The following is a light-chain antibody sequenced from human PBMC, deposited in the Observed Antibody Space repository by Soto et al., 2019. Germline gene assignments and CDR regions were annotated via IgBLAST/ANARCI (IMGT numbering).Light chain of an antibody. CDR1: QSVSSN. CDR2: DAS. Sequence: IVLTQSPATLSVSPGERATLSCRASQSVSSNLAWYQQKHGQGPRLLMYDASIRATGTPGRFSGSGSGTEFTLTISSLQSEDFAVYYCQQYNEWPPITFGQGTKVEI. CDR3: QQYNEWPPIT. J-gene: IGKJ1*01. V-gene: IGKV3-15*01.